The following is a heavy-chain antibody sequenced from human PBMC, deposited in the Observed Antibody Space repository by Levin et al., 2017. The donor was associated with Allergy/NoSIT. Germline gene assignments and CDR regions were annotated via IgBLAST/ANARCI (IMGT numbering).Heavy chain of an antibody. CDR2: IYYSGST. J-gene: IGHJ5*02. V-gene: IGHV4-30-4*01. Sequence: SETLSLTCTVSGGSISSGDYYWSWIRQPPGKGLEWIGYIYYSGSTYYNPSLKSRVTISVDTSKNQFSLKLSSVTAADTAVYYCARGEKDIVTGYPWGQGTLVTVSS. CDR1: GGSISSGDYY. CDR3: ARGEKDIVTGYP. D-gene: IGHD3-9*01.